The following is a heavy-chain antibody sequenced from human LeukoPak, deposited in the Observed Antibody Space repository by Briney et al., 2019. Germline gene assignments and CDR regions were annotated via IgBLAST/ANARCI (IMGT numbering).Heavy chain of an antibody. Sequence: GASVTVSCKASGYTFTGYYMHWVRQAPGQGLEWMGWINPSSGGTNYAQKFQGRVTMTRDTSISTAYMELSRLRSDDTAVYYCARGQQLVNWFDPWGQGTLVTVSS. D-gene: IGHD6-13*01. CDR3: ARGQQLVNWFDP. CDR1: GYTFTGYY. V-gene: IGHV1-2*02. CDR2: INPSSGGT. J-gene: IGHJ5*02.